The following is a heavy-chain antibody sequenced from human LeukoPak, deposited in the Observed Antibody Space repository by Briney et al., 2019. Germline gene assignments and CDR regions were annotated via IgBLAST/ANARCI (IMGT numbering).Heavy chain of an antibody. V-gene: IGHV4-4*07. CDR2: IYATGIT. CDR3: ARDPGYSSGWNWFDP. CDR1: GGSTSGYY. J-gene: IGHJ5*02. D-gene: IGHD6-19*01. Sequence: SETLSLTCPVSGGSTSGYYWSWIRQAAGKGLEWIGRIYATGITNYNPSLKSRVTMSVDTSKNQFSLRMRSVTAADTAVYYCARDPGYSSGWNWFDPWGQGTLVTVSS.